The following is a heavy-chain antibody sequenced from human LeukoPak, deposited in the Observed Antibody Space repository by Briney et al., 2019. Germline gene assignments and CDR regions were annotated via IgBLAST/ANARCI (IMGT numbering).Heavy chain of an antibody. CDR2: INPDTGGT. J-gene: IGHJ6*03. Sequence: ASVKVSCKASVYTFTGFYIHWVRQAPGQGLEWMGWINPDTGGTKYLPKFQGRVAMTRDTSINTAFIELSRLNSHDTATYYCAKTKYPLTSDFFHHMHVWAKGTAVTVSS. V-gene: IGHV1-2*02. CDR3: AKTKYPLTSDFFHHMHV. CDR1: VYTFTGFY. D-gene: IGHD1-1*01.